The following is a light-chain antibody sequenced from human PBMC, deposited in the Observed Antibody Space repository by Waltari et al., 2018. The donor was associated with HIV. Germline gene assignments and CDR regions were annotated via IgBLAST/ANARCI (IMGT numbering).Light chain of an antibody. CDR3: QAWDSNTWV. V-gene: IGLV3-1*01. Sequence: SYELTQPPSVSVSPGQTASITCSGAKLGDKYACWYHQKPGQSPVLVIFQDSKRPSGSRERFAGSNSGNTATLTISGTQAMDEADYYCQAWDSNTWVFGGGTKLTVL. CDR1: KLGDKY. CDR2: QDS. J-gene: IGLJ3*02.